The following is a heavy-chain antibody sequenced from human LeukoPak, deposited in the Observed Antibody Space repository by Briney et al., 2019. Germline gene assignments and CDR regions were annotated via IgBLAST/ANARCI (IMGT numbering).Heavy chain of an antibody. Sequence: GESLQISCKGSGYSFTNYWIVWVRPMPGKGLEWMAIIYPGDSDTRYSPSFQGQVTISADKSISTAYLQWSSLKASDTATYYCARRGSSSSLVYFDYWGQGTLVTVSS. J-gene: IGHJ4*02. CDR1: GYSFTNYW. V-gene: IGHV5-51*01. CDR2: IYPGDSDT. CDR3: ARRGSSSSLVYFDY. D-gene: IGHD6-6*01.